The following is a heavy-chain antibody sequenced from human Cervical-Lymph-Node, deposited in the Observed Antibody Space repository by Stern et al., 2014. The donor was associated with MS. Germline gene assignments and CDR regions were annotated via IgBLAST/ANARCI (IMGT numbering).Heavy chain of an antibody. J-gene: IGHJ4*02. D-gene: IGHD3-10*01. Sequence: DVPLVQSGGGLVQPGRSLRLSCAASGFHFCDSSLHWVRPVPGKGLELVSGFTWNSAISDYADSLWCRLSLSRGHATNSPSLEMNKLRPEDTAVYYGAKGRGRGVCGTSEYWGQGTLGIVS. CDR1: GFHFCDSS. V-gene: IGHV3-9*01. CDR2: FTWNSAIS. CDR3: AKGRGRGVCGTSEY.